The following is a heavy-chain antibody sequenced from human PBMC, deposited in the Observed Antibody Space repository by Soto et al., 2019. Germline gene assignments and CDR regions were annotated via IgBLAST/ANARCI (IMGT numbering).Heavy chain of an antibody. CDR2: VNPNSGDT. Sequence: ASVKVSCKASGYTFTGHYMHWVRQAPGQGLEWMGWVNPNSGDTDYAQTFKGRVTMTTDTSISTGYMELSSLRSDDTAVYYCARDLAALYDSSGYYLDFWGRG. D-gene: IGHD3-22*01. J-gene: IGHJ4*02. CDR1: GYTFTGHY. CDR3: ARDLAALYDSSGYYLDF. V-gene: IGHV1-2*02.